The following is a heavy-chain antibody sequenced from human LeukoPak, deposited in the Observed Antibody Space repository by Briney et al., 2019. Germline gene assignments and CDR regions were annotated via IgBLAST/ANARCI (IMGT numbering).Heavy chain of an antibody. J-gene: IGHJ4*02. CDR3: ARGEMATIGD. Sequence: SETLSLTCTVSGVSISSGSYYWSWIRQPAGKGLEWIGRIYTSGSTNYNPSLKSRVTMSVDTSKNQFSLKLSSVTAADTAVYYCARGEMATIGDWGQGTLVTVSS. CDR2: IYTSGST. D-gene: IGHD5-24*01. V-gene: IGHV4-61*02. CDR1: GVSISSGSYY.